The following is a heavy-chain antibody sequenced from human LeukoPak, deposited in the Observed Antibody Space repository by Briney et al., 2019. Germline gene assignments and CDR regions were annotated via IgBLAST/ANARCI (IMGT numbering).Heavy chain of an antibody. Sequence: GGSLRLSCAASGFTFSTYGMHWVRQAPGKGLEWVAFIRYDGSEKYSTDSVKGRFTIHRDTSKNTLYLRMHSLTAEDTAVYYCAKDRSYHYFDYWGQGTLVTVSS. CDR1: GFTFSTYG. V-gene: IGHV3-30*02. D-gene: IGHD5-18*01. CDR3: AKDRSYHYFDY. CDR2: IRYDGSEK. J-gene: IGHJ4*02.